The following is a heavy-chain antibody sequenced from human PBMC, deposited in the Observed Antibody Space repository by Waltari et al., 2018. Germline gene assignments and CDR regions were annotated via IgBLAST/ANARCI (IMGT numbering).Heavy chain of an antibody. V-gene: IGHV4-34*01. J-gene: IGHJ4*02. CDR2: INHRGST. CDR1: GGSFSGYY. CDR3: ARSARILEWLSPRGYFDY. D-gene: IGHD3-3*01. Sequence: QVQLQQWGAGLLKPSETLSLTCAVYGGSFSGYYWSWIRQPPGKGLEWIGEINHRGSTNYNPSLKSRVTISVDTPRNQFSLKLNSVTAADTAVYYCARSARILEWLSPRGYFDYWGQGTLVTVSS.